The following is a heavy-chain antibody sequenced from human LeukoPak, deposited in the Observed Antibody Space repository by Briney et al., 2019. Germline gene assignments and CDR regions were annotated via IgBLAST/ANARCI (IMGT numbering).Heavy chain of an antibody. V-gene: IGHV4-59*01. CDR3: ARASGVLRFLDWLGAFVI. CDR2: FYYTGST. CDR1: GDSISNYY. J-gene: IGHJ3*02. D-gene: IGHD3-3*01. Sequence: SETLSLTCTVSGDSISNYYWSWIRQPPGKGPEWIGYFYYTGSTNYNPSLRSRVTISVDTSKNQFSLKLSSVTAADTAVYYCARASGVLRFLDWLGAFVIWGQGTMVTVSS.